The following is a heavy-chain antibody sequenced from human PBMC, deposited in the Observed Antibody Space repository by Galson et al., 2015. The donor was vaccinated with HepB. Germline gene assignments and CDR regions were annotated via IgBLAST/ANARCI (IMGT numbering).Heavy chain of an antibody. CDR3: AGERSGNFYTFDS. Sequence: SLRLSCAVSGFSFGDYYMSWIRQAPGKGLEWVSYISTTGSVNYADSVKGRFTISRDKARNSLHLQMTSLTAEDTAVYYCAGERSGNFYTFDSWGQGTLVTVSS. J-gene: IGHJ4*02. CDR1: GFSFGDYY. V-gene: IGHV3-11*01. D-gene: IGHD1-26*01. CDR2: ISTTGSV.